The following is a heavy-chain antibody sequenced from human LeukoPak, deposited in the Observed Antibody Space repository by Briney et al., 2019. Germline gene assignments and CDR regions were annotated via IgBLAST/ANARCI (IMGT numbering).Heavy chain of an antibody. D-gene: IGHD3-10*01. J-gene: IGHJ4*02. CDR3: AREILWFGELSYDY. CDR1: GFTFSSCS. CDR2: ISSSSSYI. Sequence: GGSLRLSCAASGFTFSSCSMNWVRQAPGKGLEWVSSISSSSSYIYYADSVKGRFTISRDNAKNSLYLQMNSLRAEDTAVYYCAREILWFGELSYDYWGQGTLVTVSS. V-gene: IGHV3-21*01.